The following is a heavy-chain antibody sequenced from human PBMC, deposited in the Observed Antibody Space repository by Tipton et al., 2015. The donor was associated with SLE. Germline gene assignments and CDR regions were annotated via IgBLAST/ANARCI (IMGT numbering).Heavy chain of an antibody. J-gene: IGHJ3*01. D-gene: IGHD2-8*01. CDR1: GGSFSSYN. Sequence: LRLSCAVHGGSFSSYNWSWIRQPPGEGLEWIGEINHSGGTNYTVSLKSRVTISVDTSMNQFSLNLSSVTAADTAVYYCARVKWRRAFDLWGQGTMVTVSS. V-gene: IGHV4-34*01. CDR2: INHSGGT. CDR3: ARVKWRRAFDL.